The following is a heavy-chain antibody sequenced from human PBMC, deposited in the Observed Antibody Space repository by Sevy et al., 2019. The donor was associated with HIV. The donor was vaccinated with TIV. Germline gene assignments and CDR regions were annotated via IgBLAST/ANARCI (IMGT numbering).Heavy chain of an antibody. CDR2: IYYSGST. CDR3: ARDRPFGYYDSSGYYAGWFDP. V-gene: IGHV4-31*03. D-gene: IGHD3-22*01. J-gene: IGHJ5*02. CDR1: GGSISSGGYY. Sequence: SDTLSLTCTVSGGSISSGGYYWSWIRQHPGKGLEWIGYIYYSGSTYYNPSLKSRVTISVDTSKNQFSLKLSSVTAADTAVYYCARDRPFGYYDSSGYYAGWFDPWGQGTLVTVSS.